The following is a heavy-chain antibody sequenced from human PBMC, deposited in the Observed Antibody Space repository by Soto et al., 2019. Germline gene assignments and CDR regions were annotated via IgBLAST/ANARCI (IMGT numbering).Heavy chain of an antibody. D-gene: IGHD6-13*01. J-gene: IGHJ4*02. Sequence: GGSLRLSCAASGFTVSSNYMSWVRQAPGKGLEWVSVIYSGGSTYYADSVKGRFTISRDNSKNTLYLQMNSLRAEDTAVYYCARTYSSSWYYFDYWGQGTLVTVSS. CDR1: GFTVSSNY. V-gene: IGHV3-66*01. CDR3: ARTYSSSWYYFDY. CDR2: IYSGGST.